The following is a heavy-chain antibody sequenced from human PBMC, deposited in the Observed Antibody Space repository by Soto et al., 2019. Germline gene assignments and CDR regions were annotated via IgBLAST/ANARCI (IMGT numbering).Heavy chain of an antibody. CDR2: IYHSGST. V-gene: IGHV4-38-2*02. CDR3: ARDRDFWSGLYGMDV. CDR1: GYSISSGYY. D-gene: IGHD3-3*01. J-gene: IGHJ6*02. Sequence: SETLSLTCAVSGYSISSGYYWGWIRQPPGKGLEWIGSIYHSGSTYYNPSLKSRVTISVDTSKNQFPLKLSSVTAADTAVYYCARDRDFWSGLYGMDVWGQGTTVTV.